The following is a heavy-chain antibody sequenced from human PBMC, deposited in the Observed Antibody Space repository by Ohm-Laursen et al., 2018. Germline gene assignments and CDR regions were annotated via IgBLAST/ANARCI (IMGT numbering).Heavy chain of an antibody. CDR1: GFTFSSYA. CDR2: ISGSGGST. V-gene: IGHV3-23*01. Sequence: SLRLSCAASGFTFSSYAMSWVRQAPGKGLEWVSAISGSGGSTYYADSVKGRITISRDNSKNTLYLQMNSLRAKDTAVYYCAKELATIRYYYYGMDVWGQGTTVTVSS. D-gene: IGHD5-24*01. CDR3: AKELATIRYYYYGMDV. J-gene: IGHJ6*02.